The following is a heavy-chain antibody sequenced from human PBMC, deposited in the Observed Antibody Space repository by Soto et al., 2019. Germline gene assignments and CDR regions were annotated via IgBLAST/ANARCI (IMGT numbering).Heavy chain of an antibody. D-gene: IGHD5-18*01. CDR1: GYSFTSSW. CDR3: ARQSPTAIFNFWAFDI. J-gene: IGHJ3*02. CDR2: IYPGDSDT. Sequence: GESLKISCKGSGYSFTSSWIGWVRQMPGKGLEWMGIIYPGDSDTRYSPSFQGQVTISADKSISTAYLQWSNLKASDTAMYYCARQSPTAIFNFWAFDIWGQGTMVTVSS. V-gene: IGHV5-51*01.